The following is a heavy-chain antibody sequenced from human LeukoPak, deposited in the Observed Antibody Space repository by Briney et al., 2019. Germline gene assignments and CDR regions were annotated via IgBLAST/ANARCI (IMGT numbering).Heavy chain of an antibody. D-gene: IGHD3-10*01. V-gene: IGHV3-11*01. J-gene: IGHJ6*02. CDR1: GFTFSDVY. CDR3: AREPANYGSGLYQVMGV. Sequence: GRSLRLSCAASGFTFSDVYMSWIRHAPGKGLEWVLYISSTGSTIYYADSVKGRFTISRYHAKNSLYLQMNSLRAEDTAVYYCAREPANYGSGLYQVMGVWGQGTTVTVPS. CDR2: ISSTGSTI.